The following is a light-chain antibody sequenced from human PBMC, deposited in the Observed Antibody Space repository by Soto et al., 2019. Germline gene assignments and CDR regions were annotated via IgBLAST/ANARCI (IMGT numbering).Light chain of an antibody. J-gene: IGKJ3*01. CDR3: QQYENLPRFI. CDR2: YAS. CDR1: HDIGNY. Sequence: DIQRTQSPSSLSASVGDRVTITCLASHDIGNYLNWYHQKPGKAPKLLIYYASNLETGVSSRFSGSGSGTDFTFTISSLQPEDIATYFCQQYENLPRFIFGPGTKVDI. V-gene: IGKV1-33*01.